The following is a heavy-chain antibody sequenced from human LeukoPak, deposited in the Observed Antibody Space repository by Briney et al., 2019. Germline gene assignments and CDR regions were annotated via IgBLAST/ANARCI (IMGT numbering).Heavy chain of an antibody. V-gene: IGHV1-2*02. CDR3: ARELRFLEPYYFDY. CDR1: GCTFTGYY. D-gene: IGHD3-3*01. J-gene: IGHJ4*02. Sequence: ASVKVSCKASGCTFTGYYMHWVRQAPGQGLEWMGWINPNSGGTNYAQKFQGRVTMTRDTSISTAYMELSRLRSDDTAVYYCARELRFLEPYYFDYWGQGTLVTVSS. CDR2: INPNSGGT.